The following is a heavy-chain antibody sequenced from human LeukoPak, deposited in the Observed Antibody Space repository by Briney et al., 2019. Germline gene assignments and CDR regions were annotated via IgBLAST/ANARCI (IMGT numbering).Heavy chain of an antibody. J-gene: IGHJ4*02. CDR1: GFTFSNFW. CDR2: INQHGSEK. Sequence: PGGSLRLSCAASGFTFSNFWMSWVRQAPGKGLEWVASINQHGSEKYYVDSVKGRFTISRDNAKNSLYLQMNSLRAEDTAVYYGARVMVYSYGSPFDYWGQGTLVTVSS. V-gene: IGHV3-7*01. CDR3: ARVMVYSYGSPFDY. D-gene: IGHD5-18*01.